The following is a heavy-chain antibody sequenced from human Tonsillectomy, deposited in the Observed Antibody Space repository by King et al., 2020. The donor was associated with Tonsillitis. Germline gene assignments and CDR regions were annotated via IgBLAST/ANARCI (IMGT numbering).Heavy chain of an antibody. D-gene: IGHD1-26*01. CDR3: ARAVATYYWYFDL. J-gene: IGHJ2*01. Sequence: VQLQESGPGLVKPSETLSLTCTVSGGSISSYYWSWIRQPPGKGLEWIGYIYYSGSTNYNPSLKSRVTISVDTSKTQFSLKLSSVTAADTAVYYCARAVATYYWYFDLWGRGTLVTVSS. CDR2: IYYSGST. V-gene: IGHV4-59*01. CDR1: GGSISSYY.